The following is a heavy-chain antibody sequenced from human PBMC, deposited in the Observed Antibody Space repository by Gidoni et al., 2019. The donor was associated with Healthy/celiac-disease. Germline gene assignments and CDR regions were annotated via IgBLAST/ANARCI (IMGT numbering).Heavy chain of an antibody. CDR3: ANLTASFVDRYSFDY. V-gene: IGHV3-23*01. CDR2: ISGSVCST. Sequence: EVQLLDSGGGLVEPGGSLRRCWAASGFGLGSYAMGWIRQAAGKGLEWVSGISGSVCSTDYADSVPARFSIFSDTSKTTLYLYTNSLRAEATAFSSCANLTASFVDRYSFDYWGQGTLVTVSS. J-gene: IGHJ4*02. CDR1: GFGLGSYA. D-gene: IGHD3-16*02.